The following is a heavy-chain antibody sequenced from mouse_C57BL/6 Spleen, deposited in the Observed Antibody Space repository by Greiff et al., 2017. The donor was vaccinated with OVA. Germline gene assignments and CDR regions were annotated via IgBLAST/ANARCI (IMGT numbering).Heavy chain of an antibody. CDR1: GYTFTSSW. D-gene: IGHD2-5*01. J-gene: IGHJ3*01. CDR3: ARSGYSNPAY. Sequence: QVQLQQPGAELVQPGASVTLSCKASGYTFTSSWMHWVKQRPGQGLEWIGMIHPNSGSTNYNEKFKSKATLTVDKSSSTAYMQLSSLTSEDSAVYYCARSGYSNPAYWGQGTLVTVSA. V-gene: IGHV1-64*01. CDR2: IHPNSGST.